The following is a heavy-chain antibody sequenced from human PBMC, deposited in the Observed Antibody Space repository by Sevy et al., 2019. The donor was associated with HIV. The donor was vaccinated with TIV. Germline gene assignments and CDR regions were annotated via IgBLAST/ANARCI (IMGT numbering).Heavy chain of an antibody. CDR3: ARSPPPSYSSGPVDY. J-gene: IGHJ4*02. CDR2: INHSGST. CDR1: GGSFSGYY. Sequence: SETLSLTCAVYGGSFSGYYWSWIRQPPGKGLEWIGEINHSGSTNYNPSLKSRVTISVDTSKNQFSLKLSSVTAADTAVYYCARSPPPSYSSGPVDYWGQGTLVTVSS. D-gene: IGHD6-19*01. V-gene: IGHV4-34*01.